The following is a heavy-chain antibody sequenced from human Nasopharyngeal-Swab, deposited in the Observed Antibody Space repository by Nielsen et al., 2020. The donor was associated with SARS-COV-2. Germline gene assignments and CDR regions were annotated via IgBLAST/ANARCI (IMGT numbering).Heavy chain of an antibody. V-gene: IGHV1-24*01. J-gene: IGHJ2*01. CDR2: FDPEDGET. CDR3: ARVDSTVTTEWYFDL. Sequence: VKVSCKVSGYTLTELSMHWVRQAPGKGLEWMGGFDPEDGETIYAQKFQGRVTMTEDTSTDTAYMELSSLRSEDTAVYYCARVDSTVTTEWYFDLWGRGTLVTVSS. CDR1: GYTLTELS. D-gene: IGHD4-17*01.